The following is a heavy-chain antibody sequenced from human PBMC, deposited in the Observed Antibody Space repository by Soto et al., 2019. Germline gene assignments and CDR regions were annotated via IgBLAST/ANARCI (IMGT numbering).Heavy chain of an antibody. J-gene: IGHJ6*02. CDR2: INHSGST. CDR1: GGSFSGYY. CDR3: ARDRIQLWLRGYYYYGMDV. Sequence: PSETLSLTCAVYGGSFSGYYWSWIRQPPGKGLEWIGEINHSGSTNYNPSLKSRVTISVDTSKNQFSLKLSSVTAADTAVYYCARDRIQLWLRGYYYYGMDVWGQGTTVTVSS. V-gene: IGHV4-34*01. D-gene: IGHD5-18*01.